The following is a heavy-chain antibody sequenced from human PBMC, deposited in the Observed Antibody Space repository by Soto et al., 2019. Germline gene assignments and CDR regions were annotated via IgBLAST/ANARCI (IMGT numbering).Heavy chain of an antibody. Sequence: GGSLRLSCAASGFTFSSYSVNWVRQAPGKGLEWISYISTTSSSIYYADSVKGRFTISRDNAKNSLFLQMNSLRDEDTAVYYCPRKGVAFDYWGQGALVTVSS. J-gene: IGHJ4*02. V-gene: IGHV3-48*02. CDR3: PRKGVAFDY. D-gene: IGHD3-3*01. CDR2: ISTTSSSI. CDR1: GFTFSSYS.